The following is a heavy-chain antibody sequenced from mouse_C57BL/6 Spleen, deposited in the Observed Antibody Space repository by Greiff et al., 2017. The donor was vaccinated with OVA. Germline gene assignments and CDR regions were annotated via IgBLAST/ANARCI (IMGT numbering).Heavy chain of an antibody. J-gene: IGHJ2*01. CDR1: GFNIKDDY. D-gene: IGHD3-3*01. CDR2: IDPENGDT. V-gene: IGHV14-4*01. Sequence: EVKLQESGAELVRPGASVKLSCTASGFNIKDDYMHWVKQRPEQGLEWIGWIDPENGDTEYASKFQGKATITADTSSNTAYLQLSSLTSEDTAVCYCTTAVGQGYWGQGTTLTVSS. CDR3: TTAVGQGY.